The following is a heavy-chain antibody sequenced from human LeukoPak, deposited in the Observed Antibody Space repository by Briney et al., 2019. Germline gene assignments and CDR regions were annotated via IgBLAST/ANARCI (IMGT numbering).Heavy chain of an antibody. CDR3: ARANYYGSGSYYFDY. D-gene: IGHD3-10*01. J-gene: IGHJ4*02. CDR2: IYTSGST. Sequence: SETLSLTCTVSGGSISSGGYYWSWIRQPAGKGLEWIGCIYTSGSTNYNPSLKSRVTMSVDTSKNQFSLKLSSVTAADTAVYYCARANYYGSGSYYFDYWGQGTLVTVSS. CDR1: GGSISSGGYY. V-gene: IGHV4-61*02.